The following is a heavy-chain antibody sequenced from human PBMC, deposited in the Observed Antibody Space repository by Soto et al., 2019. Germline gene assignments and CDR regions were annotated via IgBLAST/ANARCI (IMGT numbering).Heavy chain of an antibody. CDR1: GYTFTTYG. V-gene: IGHV1-18*01. D-gene: IGHD3-10*01. CDR3: TREGSAPYYYYGMEA. J-gene: IGHJ6*02. Sequence: ASVKVSCKASGYTFTTYGIIWVRQAPGQGLEWLGWINTHNGNTNYAQNLQGRVIMTADTSTSTAYMELRSLRSDDTAIYYCTREGSAPYYYYGMEAWCQGATVTVSS. CDR2: INTHNGNT.